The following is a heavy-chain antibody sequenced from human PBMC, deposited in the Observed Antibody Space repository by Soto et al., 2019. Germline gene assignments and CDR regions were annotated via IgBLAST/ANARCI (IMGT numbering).Heavy chain of an antibody. D-gene: IGHD2-15*01. CDR3: AREGIWFDP. J-gene: IGHJ5*02. Sequence: QVQLVESGGGVVQPGRSLRLSCAASGFTFSSYAMHWVRQAPGKGLEWVAVISYDGSNKYYADSVKGRFTISRDNSKNTLYLQMNSLRAEDTAVYYCAREGIWFDPRGQGTLVTVSS. CDR2: ISYDGSNK. V-gene: IGHV3-30-3*01. CDR1: GFTFSSYA.